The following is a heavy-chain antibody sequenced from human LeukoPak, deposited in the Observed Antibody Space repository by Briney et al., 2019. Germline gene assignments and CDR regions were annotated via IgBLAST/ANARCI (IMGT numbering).Heavy chain of an antibody. D-gene: IGHD5-18*01. V-gene: IGHV1-2*02. CDR3: ATWGSGWYF. CDR2: INPNSGAT. J-gene: IGHJ4*02. Sequence: GASVKVSCKASGYTFTGYYMHWVRQAPGQGLEWMGWINPNSGATNYARKFQGRVTMTRDTSISTAYMELTRLTSDDSAVYYCATWGSGWYFWGQGTLVTVSS. CDR1: GYTFTGYY.